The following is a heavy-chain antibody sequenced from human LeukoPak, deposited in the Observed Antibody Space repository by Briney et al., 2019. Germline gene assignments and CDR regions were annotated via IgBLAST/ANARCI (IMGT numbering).Heavy chain of an antibody. J-gene: IGHJ4*02. V-gene: IGHV3-23*01. CDR1: GFTFSSSW. CDR3: ATTQPGGSYRDLTY. CDR2: ISGSGGRT. D-gene: IGHD3-16*01. Sequence: GGSLRLSCAASGFTFSSSWMHWVRQAPGKGLEWVSAISGSGGRTYYADSVKGRFTISRDNSKNTLYLQMNSLRAEDTAVYHCATTQPGGSYRDLTYWGQGALVTVSS.